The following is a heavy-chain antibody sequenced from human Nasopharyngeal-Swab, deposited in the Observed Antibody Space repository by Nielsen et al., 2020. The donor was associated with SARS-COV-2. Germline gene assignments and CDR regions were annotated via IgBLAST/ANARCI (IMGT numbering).Heavy chain of an antibody. Sequence: SETLSLTCTVSGGSISSGSYYWSWIRQPAGKGLEWIGRIYTSGSTNYNPSLKSRVTISVDTSKNQFSLKLSSVTAADTAVYYCAREGHCSSTSCYTDDYYYYYMDVWGKGTTVTVSS. CDR1: GGSISSGSYY. J-gene: IGHJ6*03. V-gene: IGHV4-61*02. D-gene: IGHD2-2*02. CDR2: IYTSGST. CDR3: AREGHCSSTSCYTDDYYYYYMDV.